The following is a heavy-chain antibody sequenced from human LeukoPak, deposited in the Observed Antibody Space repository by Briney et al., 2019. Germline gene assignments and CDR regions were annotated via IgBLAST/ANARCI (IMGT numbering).Heavy chain of an antibody. J-gene: IGHJ4*02. V-gene: IGHV3-23*01. CDR3: AKWGDYDILTGYYVPDY. CDR1: GFTFTNYA. Sequence: GTSMRLSCVASGFTFTNYAMSWVRQAPGKGLEWVSAITGSDGSSYYADSVKGRFTISRDNSKNTLYLQVNSLRAEDTAVYYCAKWGDYDILTGYYVPDYWGQGTLVTVSS. CDR2: ITGSDGSS. D-gene: IGHD3-9*01.